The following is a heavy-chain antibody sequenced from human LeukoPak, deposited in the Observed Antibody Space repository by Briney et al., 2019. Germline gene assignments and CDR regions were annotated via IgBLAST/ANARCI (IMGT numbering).Heavy chain of an antibody. CDR2: VYHSGST. Sequence: SETLSLTCTVSGYSISSGCYCGWIRQPPGKGLEWIGSVYHSGSTYYNPSLKSRVTISTDKPKNQFSLKLTSVTAADTAVYYCGSQREWSLTEYHFDYWGQGTLVTVSS. V-gene: IGHV4-38-2*02. J-gene: IGHJ4*02. D-gene: IGHD3-3*01. CDR3: GSQREWSLTEYHFDY. CDR1: GYSISSGCY.